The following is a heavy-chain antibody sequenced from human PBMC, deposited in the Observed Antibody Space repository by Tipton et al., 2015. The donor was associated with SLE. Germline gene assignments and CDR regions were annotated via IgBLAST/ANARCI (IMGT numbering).Heavy chain of an antibody. CDR3: ARGPGSESGEAFDI. D-gene: IGHD1-26*01. J-gene: IGHJ3*02. CDR2: IYPSVTT. Sequence: LRLSCTVSGDSISTGNYYWSWIRQPAGKGLEWIGRIYPSVTTNYNPSLTSQVTMSIDTSKNQFSLKLSSVAAADTAVYYCARGPGSESGEAFDIWGQGTMVTVSS. V-gene: IGHV4-61*02. CDR1: GDSISTGNYY.